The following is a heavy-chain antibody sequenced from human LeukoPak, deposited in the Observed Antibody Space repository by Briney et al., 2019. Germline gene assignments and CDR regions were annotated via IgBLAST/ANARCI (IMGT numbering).Heavy chain of an antibody. V-gene: IGHV4-4*02. Sequence: SETLSLTCAVSVGSISSGNWWTWVRQSPGKGLEWIGEIYHNGTLNYNPSLKSLVTISADSFKNHFSLKLTSVTAADTAVYYCATAPILRGEGGEHYKYGMDVWGQGTTVIVSS. J-gene: IGHJ6*01. D-gene: IGHD2-2*02. CDR2: IYHNGTL. CDR1: VGSISSGNW. CDR3: ATAPILRGEGGEHYKYGMDV.